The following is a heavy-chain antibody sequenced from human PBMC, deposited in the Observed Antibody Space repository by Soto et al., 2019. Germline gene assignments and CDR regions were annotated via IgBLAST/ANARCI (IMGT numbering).Heavy chain of an antibody. CDR1: GCTLSSYA. D-gene: IGHD5-12*01. CDR2: IIPIFGTA. J-gene: IGHJ5*02. V-gene: IGHV1-69*01. Sequence: QVQLVQSGAEVKNPGSSGKVSCKASGCTLSSYAISWVRQAPGQGLDWKGGIIPIFGTANYAQKFQGSVTITADESTSTVYMELRSLRSEDTAVYYCARVTYRDGYNYNWVDLGCQGTLVTVSS. CDR3: ARVTYRDGYNYNWVDL.